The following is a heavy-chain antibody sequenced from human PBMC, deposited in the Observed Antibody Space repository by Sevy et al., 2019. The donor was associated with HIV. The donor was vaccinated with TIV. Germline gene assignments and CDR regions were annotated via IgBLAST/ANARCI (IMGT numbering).Heavy chain of an antibody. CDR2: ISSSSTTI. Sequence: GGSLRLSCAASRLTFSSSSVYWVRQAPGKGLEWVSYISSSSTTIYYADSVKGRFTISRDNAKNSLYLQMNSLRDEDTAVYYCASRFMGADYYYGMDVWGQGTTVTVSS. V-gene: IGHV3-48*02. D-gene: IGHD3-3*01. CDR3: ASRFMGADYYYGMDV. CDR1: RLTFSSSS. J-gene: IGHJ6*02.